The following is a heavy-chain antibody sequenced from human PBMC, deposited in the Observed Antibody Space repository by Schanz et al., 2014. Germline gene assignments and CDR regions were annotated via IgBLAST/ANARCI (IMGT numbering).Heavy chain of an antibody. Sequence: EVQLAESGGGLVQPGGSLRLSCAASGFTFSAYAMTWVRQIPGKGLEWVSAISASGGTTYYADPVKGRFTISRDNSKNTLYLQMNSLRAEDTAVYYCARVALPGYSSPRDAFDIWGQGTMVTVSS. CDR1: GFTFSAYA. V-gene: IGHV3-23*04. J-gene: IGHJ3*02. CDR2: ISASGGTT. D-gene: IGHD5-18*01. CDR3: ARVALPGYSSPRDAFDI.